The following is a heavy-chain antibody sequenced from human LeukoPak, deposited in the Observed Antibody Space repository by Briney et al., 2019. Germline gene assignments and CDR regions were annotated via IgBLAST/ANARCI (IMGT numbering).Heavy chain of an antibody. CDR1: GGSISSYY. CDR3: ARLYYDFWSGYYDY. J-gene: IGHJ4*02. CDR2: IYYSGST. D-gene: IGHD3-3*01. V-gene: IGHV4-59*08. Sequence: SETLSLTCTVSGGSISSYYWSWIRQPPGKGLVWIGYIYYSGSTNYNPSLKSRVTISVDTSKNQFSLKLSSVTAADTAVYYCARLYYDFWSGYYDYWGQGTLVTVSS.